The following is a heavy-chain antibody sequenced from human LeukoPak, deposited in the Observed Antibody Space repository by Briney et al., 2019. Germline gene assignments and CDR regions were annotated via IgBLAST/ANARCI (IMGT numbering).Heavy chain of an antibody. CDR1: GYTFTDFY. D-gene: IGHD5-24*01. Sequence: ASVKVSCKASGYTFTDFYMHWVRQAPGQGLEWMGWITLSGGTNYPQKFQGRVAITRDTSISTAYMDLSRLTSDDTAVHYCARDRYGDGFAHFDYWGQGALVTVSS. V-gene: IGHV1-2*02. J-gene: IGHJ4*02. CDR2: ITLSGGT. CDR3: ARDRYGDGFAHFDY.